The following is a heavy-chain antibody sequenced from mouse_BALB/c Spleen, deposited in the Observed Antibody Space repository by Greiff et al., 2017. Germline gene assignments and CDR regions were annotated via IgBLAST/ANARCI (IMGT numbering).Heavy chain of an antibody. CDR2: ISYSGST. CDR3: ASREDGYYWYFDV. J-gene: IGHJ1*01. Sequence: EVKLMESGPSLVKPSQTLSLTCSVTGDSITSGYWNWIRKFPGNKLEYMGYISYSGSTYYNPSLKSRISITRDTSKNQYYLQLNSVTTEDTATYYCASREDGYYWYFDVWGAGTTVTVSS. D-gene: IGHD2-3*01. CDR1: GDSITSGY. V-gene: IGHV3-8*02.